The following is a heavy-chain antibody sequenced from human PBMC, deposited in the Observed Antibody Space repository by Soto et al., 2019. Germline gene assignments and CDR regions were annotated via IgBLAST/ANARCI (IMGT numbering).Heavy chain of an antibody. J-gene: IGHJ6*02. V-gene: IGHV3-30*03. Sequence: AGSLRLSSEASEFTLSSYAMHWVRQAPGRGLEWVALISFDGTKEYYADSVKGRFIISRDNSKSMVYLQMDSLRPDDTAIYYCARPIPRWSYHYGMDVWGQGTTVTVSS. CDR1: EFTLSSYA. D-gene: IGHD2-15*01. CDR3: ARPIPRWSYHYGMDV. CDR2: ISFDGTKE.